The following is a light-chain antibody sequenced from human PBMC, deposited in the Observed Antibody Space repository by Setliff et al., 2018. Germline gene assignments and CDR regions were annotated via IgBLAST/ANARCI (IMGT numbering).Light chain of an antibody. CDR3: ISYAGSNNYG. V-gene: IGLV2-8*01. J-gene: IGLJ1*01. CDR2: EVT. Sequence: QSALAQPPSASGSPGQSVTISCTGTSSDVGGYKYVSWFQQHPGKAPKLMIYEVTKRPSGVPDRFSGSKSGNTASLTVSGLQAEDEADYYCISYAGSNNYGVGTGTKGTVL. CDR1: SSDVGGYKY.